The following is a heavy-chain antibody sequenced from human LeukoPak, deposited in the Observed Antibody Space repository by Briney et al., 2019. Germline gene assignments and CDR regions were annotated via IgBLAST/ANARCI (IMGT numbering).Heavy chain of an antibody. CDR1: GFTFSPYW. J-gene: IGHJ4*02. D-gene: IGHD2-8*01. Sequence: SGGSLRLSCAASGFTFSPYWMHWVRQVPGKGLVWVARINGDGRITTYADSVKGRFTISRDNAKNALYLQMNSLRAEDTAVYYCAREGSIVPHQDLDYWGQGTLVTVSS. CDR2: INGDGRIT. V-gene: IGHV3-74*01. CDR3: AREGSIVPHQDLDY.